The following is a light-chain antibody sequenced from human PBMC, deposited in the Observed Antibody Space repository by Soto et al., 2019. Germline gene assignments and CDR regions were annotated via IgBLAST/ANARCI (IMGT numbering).Light chain of an antibody. Sequence: DIQLTQSPSFLSASVGDRVTITCRASQGISSYLAWYQQKPGKAPKLLIYAASTLQSGVPSRFSGSGSGTEFTLTINSLQPEDCATYYCQHLNSYPRTFGQGTKVEIK. V-gene: IGKV1-9*01. CDR1: QGISSY. CDR2: AAS. J-gene: IGKJ1*01. CDR3: QHLNSYPRT.